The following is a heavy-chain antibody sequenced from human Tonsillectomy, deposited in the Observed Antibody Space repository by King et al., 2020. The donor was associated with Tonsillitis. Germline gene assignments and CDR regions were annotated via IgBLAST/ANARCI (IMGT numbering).Heavy chain of an antibody. CDR3: ARGGCSGGTCYRGYGMDV. V-gene: IGHV1-2*02. CDR1: GYTFTDYH. D-gene: IGHD2-15*01. Sequence: QLVQSGAEVRKPGASVKVSCKASGYTFTDYHLHWVRQAPGQGLEWMGWIDPNTGGTNYAQEFQARVTMTRDTSITTAYMELSRLRSDDTAMYYCARGGCSGGTCYRGYGMDVWGQGTTVTVSS. CDR2: IDPNTGGT. J-gene: IGHJ6*01.